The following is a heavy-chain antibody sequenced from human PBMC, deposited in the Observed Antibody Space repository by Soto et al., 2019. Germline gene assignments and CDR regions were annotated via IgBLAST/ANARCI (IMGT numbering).Heavy chain of an antibody. J-gene: IGHJ4*02. Sequence: HPGGSLRLSCAASGFTFSSYAMSWVRQAPGKGLEWVSAISGSGGSTYYADSVKGRFTISRDNSKNTLCLQMNSLRAEDTAVYYCAKAMIVVSYEDYFDYWGQGTLVTVSS. V-gene: IGHV3-23*01. CDR2: ISGSGGST. CDR1: GFTFSSYA. CDR3: AKAMIVVSYEDYFDY. D-gene: IGHD3-22*01.